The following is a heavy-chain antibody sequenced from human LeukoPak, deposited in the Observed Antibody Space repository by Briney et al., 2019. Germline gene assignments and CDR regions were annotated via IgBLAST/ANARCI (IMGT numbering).Heavy chain of an antibody. CDR1: GGSFSGYY. CDR2: IYYSGST. Sequence: SETLSLTCAVYGGSFSGYYWSWIRQPPGKGLEWIGYIYYSGSTNYNPSLKSRVTISVDTSKNQFSLKLSSVTAADTAVYYCARVNYYDSSGYYVNAFDIWGQGTMVTVSS. D-gene: IGHD3-22*01. J-gene: IGHJ3*02. V-gene: IGHV4-59*01. CDR3: ARVNYYDSSGYYVNAFDI.